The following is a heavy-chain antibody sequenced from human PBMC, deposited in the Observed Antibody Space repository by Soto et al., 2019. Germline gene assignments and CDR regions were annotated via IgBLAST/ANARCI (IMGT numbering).Heavy chain of an antibody. J-gene: IGHJ5*02. D-gene: IGHD3-3*01. CDR1: GYTFTSYG. CDR3: ARDKILDYDFWSGYPAYNWFDP. Sequence: GASVKVSCKASGYTFTSYGIRWVRQAPGQGLEWMGWISAYNGNTNYAQKLQGRVTMTTDTSTSTAYMELRSLRSDDTAVYYCARDKILDYDFWSGYPAYNWFDPWGQGTLVTVSS. CDR2: ISAYNGNT. V-gene: IGHV1-18*01.